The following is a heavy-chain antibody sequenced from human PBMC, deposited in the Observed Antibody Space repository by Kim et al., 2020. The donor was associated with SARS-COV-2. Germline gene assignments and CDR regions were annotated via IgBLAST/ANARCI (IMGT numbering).Heavy chain of an antibody. D-gene: IGHD6-19*01. Sequence: GGSLRLSCAASGFTFSRYGLHWFRQSPGKGLEWVAVLWYDGSNKYYAASVKGRFTISRDNYQHTLYLQMNSLRAETTAVYYCARDPVYSSGWYARSYYY. CDR1: GFTFSRYG. J-gene: IGHJ6*03. V-gene: IGHV3-33*01. CDR2: LWYDGSNK. CDR3: ARDPVYSSGWYARSYYY.